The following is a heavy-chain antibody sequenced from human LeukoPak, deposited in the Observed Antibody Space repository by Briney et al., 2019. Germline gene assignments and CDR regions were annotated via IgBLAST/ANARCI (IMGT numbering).Heavy chain of an antibody. CDR3: AKGPGSGYYLYHFDY. Sequence: GGSLRLSCAASGFTFDDYAMHWVRQAPGKGLEWVSGISWNSGSIGYADSVKGRFTISRDNAKNSLYLQMNSLRAEDVALYYCAKGPGSGYYLYHFDYWGQGTLVTVSS. J-gene: IGHJ4*02. CDR2: ISWNSGSI. D-gene: IGHD3-3*01. V-gene: IGHV3-9*03. CDR1: GFTFDDYA.